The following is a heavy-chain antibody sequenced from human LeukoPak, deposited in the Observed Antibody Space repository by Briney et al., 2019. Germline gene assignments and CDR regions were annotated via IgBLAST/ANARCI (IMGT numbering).Heavy chain of an antibody. V-gene: IGHV1-69*05. J-gene: IGHJ4*02. CDR3: ARDWLLAAAGLDY. CDR1: GGTFSSYA. CDR2: IIPIFGTA. D-gene: IGHD6-13*01. Sequence: SVKVSCKASGGTFSSYAISWVRQAPGQGLEWMGRIIPIFGTANYAQKFQGRVTITTDESTSTAYMELSSLRSEDTAVYYCARDWLLAAAGLDYWGQGTLVTVSS.